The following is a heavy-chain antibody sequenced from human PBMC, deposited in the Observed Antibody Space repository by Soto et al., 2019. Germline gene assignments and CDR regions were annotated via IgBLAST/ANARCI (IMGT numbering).Heavy chain of an antibody. V-gene: IGHV4-59*01. D-gene: IGHD3-10*01. CDR1: GASISPYY. CDR2: ISYSGTT. Sequence: SETLSLTCTVSGASISPYYWSWIRQPPGEGLEWIGYISYSGTTTYNPSLKSRVIMSVDTSKKQFSLKLSSVTAADTAVYYCARGRSITDFWGQGTQVT. J-gene: IGHJ4*02. CDR3: ARGRSITDF.